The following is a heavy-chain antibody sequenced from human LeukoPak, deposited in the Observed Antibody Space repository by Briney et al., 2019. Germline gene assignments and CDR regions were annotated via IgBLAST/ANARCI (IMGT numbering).Heavy chain of an antibody. V-gene: IGHV3-48*03. J-gene: IGHJ4*02. Sequence: GGSLRLSCAASGFTFSSYEMNWVRQAPGKGLEWVSHISSSGTKIYSADSVKGRFTISRDNAKNSLYLQMSSLRAEDTAVYYCARDKGDNSGWDYWGQGILVTVSS. CDR2: ISSSGTKI. CDR3: ARDKGDNSGWDY. D-gene: IGHD6-19*01. CDR1: GFTFSSYE.